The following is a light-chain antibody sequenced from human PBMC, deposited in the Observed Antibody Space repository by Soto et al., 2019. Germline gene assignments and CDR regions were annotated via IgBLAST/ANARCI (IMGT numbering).Light chain of an antibody. CDR3: QQYDSSVYT. Sequence: DIQMTQSPSTLSASVGDRVTITCRASQSISSWLAWYQQKAGKAPKLLIYRASSLESGVPSRFSGSGSGTEFTLTISSLQPDDFATYYCQQYDSSVYTFGQGTKLEIK. J-gene: IGKJ2*01. V-gene: IGKV1-5*03. CDR1: QSISSW. CDR2: RAS.